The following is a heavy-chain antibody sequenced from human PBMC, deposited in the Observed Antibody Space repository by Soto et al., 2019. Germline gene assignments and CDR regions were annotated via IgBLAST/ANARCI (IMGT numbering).Heavy chain of an antibody. CDR2: ISAYNGNT. CDR1: GYSFTSYG. V-gene: IGHV1-18*01. J-gene: IGHJ6*03. D-gene: IGHD3-3*01. Sequence: ASVKVSCKASGYSFTSYGITWVRQAPGQRLEWVGWISAYNGNTNYAQKLQGRVTMTTDTSTSTAYMELRSLRSDDTAVYYCARVLRFLEWLNMDVWRKGTTDPVSS. CDR3: ARVLRFLEWLNMDV.